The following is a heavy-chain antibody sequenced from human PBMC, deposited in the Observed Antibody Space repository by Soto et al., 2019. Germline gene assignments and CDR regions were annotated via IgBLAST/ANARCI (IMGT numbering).Heavy chain of an antibody. D-gene: IGHD2-2*01. CDR1: GDSISSSNYY. CDR3: AKGGTSSLPFDY. Sequence: NPSETLSLTCTVSGDSISSSNYYWVWIRLPPGKGLEWIGSIYYSGSTYYNPSLNSRVTISVDTSKNQFSLKLSSVTAADTAVYYCAKGGTSSLPFDYWGHGILVTVSS. CDR2: IYYSGST. J-gene: IGHJ4*01. V-gene: IGHV4-39*07.